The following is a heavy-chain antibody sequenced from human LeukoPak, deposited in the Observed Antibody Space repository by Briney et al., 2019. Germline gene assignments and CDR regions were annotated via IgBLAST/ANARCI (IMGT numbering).Heavy chain of an antibody. Sequence: GGSLRLSCAASGFTFSSYWMHWVRQAPGKGLVWVSRIDSDGSSTSYAEPVKGRFTISRDNAENTLYLQMNSLRAEDTAMYYCARDHRGSSSRLYYYYYMDVWGNGTTVTVSS. CDR3: ARDHRGSSSRLYYYYYMDV. CDR1: GFTFSSYW. D-gene: IGHD6-13*01. J-gene: IGHJ6*03. CDR2: IDSDGSST. V-gene: IGHV3-74*01.